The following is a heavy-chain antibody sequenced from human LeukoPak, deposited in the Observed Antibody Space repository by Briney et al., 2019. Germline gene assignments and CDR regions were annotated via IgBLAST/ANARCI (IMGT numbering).Heavy chain of an antibody. J-gene: IGHJ4*02. CDR2: FDPEDGET. Sequence: ASVKVSCKVSGYTLTELSMHWVRQAPGKGLEWMGGFDPEDGETIYAQKFQGRVTMTEDTSTDTAYMELSSQRSEDTAVYYCATPYSSRGYSGYGQFDYWGQGTLVTVSS. V-gene: IGHV1-24*01. CDR1: GYTLTELS. D-gene: IGHD5-12*01. CDR3: ATPYSSRGYSGYGQFDY.